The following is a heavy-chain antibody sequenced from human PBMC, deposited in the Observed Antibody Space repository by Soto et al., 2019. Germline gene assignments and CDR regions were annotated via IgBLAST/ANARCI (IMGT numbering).Heavy chain of an antibody. Sequence: SETLSLTCAVSSGSISSSNWWSWVRQPPGKGLEWIGEIYHSGSTNYNPSLKSRVTISVDKSKNQFSLKLSSVTAADTAVYYCARESGGRAARPILNWGQGTLVTVSS. D-gene: IGHD6-6*01. J-gene: IGHJ4*02. CDR1: SGSISSSNW. CDR3: ARESGGRAARPILN. CDR2: IYHSGST. V-gene: IGHV4-4*02.